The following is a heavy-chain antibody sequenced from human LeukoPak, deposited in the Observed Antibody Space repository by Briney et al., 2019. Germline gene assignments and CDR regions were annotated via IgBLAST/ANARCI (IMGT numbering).Heavy chain of an antibody. CDR2: LSGSGGSA. CDR3: AKGRYESSGFNWAA. Sequence: GGSLRLSCAASGFTFSNYAMAWVRQAPGKGLEWVSALSGSGGSAYYADSVKGRFTISRDNSKNTLYLQMNSLRAEDTAVYYCAKGRYESSGFNWAAWGQGTLVTVSS. D-gene: IGHD3-22*01. V-gene: IGHV3-23*01. CDR1: GFTFSNYA. J-gene: IGHJ4*02.